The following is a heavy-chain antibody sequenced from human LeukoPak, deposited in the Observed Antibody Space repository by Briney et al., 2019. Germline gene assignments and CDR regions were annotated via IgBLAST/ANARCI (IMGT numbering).Heavy chain of an antibody. V-gene: IGHV4-34*01. CDR1: GVAFSNYY. J-gene: IGHJ4*02. CDR3: TRAVAGHPD. CDR2: INHSGST. Sequence: PSETLSLTCAVSGVAFSNYYWSWVRQTPTKGVECIAEINHSGSTNYNPSPNTRVTISIATSKNQFSLMVISVTAADTGVYYCTRAVAGHPDWGQGTLVTVSS. D-gene: IGHD6-19*01.